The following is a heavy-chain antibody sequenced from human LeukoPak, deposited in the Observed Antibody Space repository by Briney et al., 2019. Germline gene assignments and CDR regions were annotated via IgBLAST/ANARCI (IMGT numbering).Heavy chain of an antibody. V-gene: IGHV4-30-4*08. CDR2: INHRGST. Sequence: PSQTLSLTCTVSGDSISSGDYYWSWIHQPPGKGLEWIGEINHRGSTNYNPSLKSRVTVSLDTSKNQFSLKLSSVTAADTAVYYCARAPGAALDWGQGTLVTVSS. D-gene: IGHD2-15*01. J-gene: IGHJ4*02. CDR3: ARAPGAALD. CDR1: GDSISSGDYY.